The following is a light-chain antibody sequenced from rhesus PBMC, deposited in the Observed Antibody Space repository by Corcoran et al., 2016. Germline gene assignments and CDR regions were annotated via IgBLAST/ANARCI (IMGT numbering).Light chain of an antibody. CDR2: EVS. J-gene: IGKJ3*01. CDR1: QSLLDSEDGNTY. V-gene: IGKV2S20*01. CDR3: MQGIEYPVT. Sequence: DIVMTQTPLSLPVTPGEPASISCRSSQSLLDSEDGNTYLEWYLQKPGQSPQPVIYEVSNRASGVPERCSGSGSDTDFKLKISRVEAEDVGVYYCMQGIEYPVTFGPGTKLDIK.